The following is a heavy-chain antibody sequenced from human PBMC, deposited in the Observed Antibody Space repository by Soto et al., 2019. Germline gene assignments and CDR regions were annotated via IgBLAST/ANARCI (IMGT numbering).Heavy chain of an antibody. Sequence: QVQLQESGPGLVKPSETLSLTCAVSGGSISPHYWSWIRQSPGKGLEWIGYVYYTGSTDYNPSLKRRVSISVDTYKNQFALKLSSVTAADTAVYYCARAMDSFSSGYYLGAYFDYWGQGALVTVSS. CDR1: GGSISPHY. CDR3: ARAMDSFSSGYYLGAYFDY. J-gene: IGHJ4*02. CDR2: VYYTGST. V-gene: IGHV4-59*11. D-gene: IGHD3-22*01.